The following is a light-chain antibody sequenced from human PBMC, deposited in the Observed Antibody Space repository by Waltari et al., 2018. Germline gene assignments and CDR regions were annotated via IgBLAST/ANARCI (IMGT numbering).Light chain of an antibody. CDR3: QQYGNLPYT. J-gene: IGKJ2*01. Sequence: DIQITQSPSSLSASVGDRVTITCQARQDISHYLNWYQQKPGKAPKLLIYDASNLETGVPSRFSVSGSGTDFTFTINSLQPEDIATYYCQQYGNLPYTFGQGTKLEIK. CDR2: DAS. V-gene: IGKV1-33*01. CDR1: QDISHY.